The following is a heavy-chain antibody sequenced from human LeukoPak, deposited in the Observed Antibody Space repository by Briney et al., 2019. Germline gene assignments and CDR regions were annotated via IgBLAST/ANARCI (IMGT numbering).Heavy chain of an antibody. V-gene: IGHV4-39*07. Sequence: SETLSLTCTVSGDSISRNDYYWGWIRQPPGKGLEWIGTIYYSGSAYYSPSIKSRVTISVDTSKTQFSLKLSSVTAADTAVYYCARAHSWLRFLYYYMDVWGEGTTVTVSS. J-gene: IGHJ6*03. CDR2: IYYSGSA. CDR1: GDSISRNDYY. D-gene: IGHD5-12*01. CDR3: ARAHSWLRFLYYYMDV.